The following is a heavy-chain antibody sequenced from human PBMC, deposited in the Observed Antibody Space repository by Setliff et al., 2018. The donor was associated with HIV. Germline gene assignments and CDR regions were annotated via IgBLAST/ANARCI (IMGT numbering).Heavy chain of an antibody. Sequence: SVKVSCKASGAAFITYAFSWVRLAPGQGLEWMGGIIPILGSANYAQKFQGRVRITADKSTRTLYMELSSLRSDDTAVYYCARVKEAYSSAWLNFDYWGQGTLVTVSS. D-gene: IGHD6-19*01. CDR3: ARVKEAYSSAWLNFDY. V-gene: IGHV1-69*10. CDR1: GAAFITYA. J-gene: IGHJ4*02. CDR2: IIPILGSA.